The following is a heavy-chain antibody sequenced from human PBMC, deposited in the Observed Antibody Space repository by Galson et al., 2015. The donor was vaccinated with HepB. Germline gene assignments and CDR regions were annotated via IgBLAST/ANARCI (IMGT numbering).Heavy chain of an antibody. D-gene: IGHD5-18*01. CDR2: INPNSGGT. CDR1: GYTFTGYY. V-gene: IGHV1-2*02. CDR3: ATVDTAMVPGY. Sequence: VKVSCKASGYTFTGYYMHWVRQAPGQVLEWMGWINPNSGGTNYAQKFQGRVTMTRDTSISTAYMELSRLRSDDTALYYCATVDTAMVPGYWGQGTLVTVSS. J-gene: IGHJ4*02.